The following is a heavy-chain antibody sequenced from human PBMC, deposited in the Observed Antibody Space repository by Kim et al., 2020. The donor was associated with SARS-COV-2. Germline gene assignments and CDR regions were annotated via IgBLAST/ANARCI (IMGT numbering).Heavy chain of an antibody. D-gene: IGHD2-15*01. Sequence: SNKYYADSVKGRFTISRDNSKNTLYLQMNSLRAEDTAVYYCAKEIGDFDLWGRGTLVTVSS. V-gene: IGHV3-30*02. CDR3: AKEIGDFDL. CDR2: SNK. J-gene: IGHJ2*01.